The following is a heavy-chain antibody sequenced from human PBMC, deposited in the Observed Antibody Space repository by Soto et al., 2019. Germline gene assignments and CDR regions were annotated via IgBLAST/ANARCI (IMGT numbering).Heavy chain of an antibody. CDR3: ARHRLDYDFWSGYGNYYYGMDV. D-gene: IGHD3-3*01. Sequence: SETLSLTCTVSGGSISSSSYYWVWIRRPPGKGLEWIGSIYYSGSTYYNPSLKSRVTISVDTSKNQFSLKLSSVTAADTAVYYCARHRLDYDFWSGYGNYYYGMDVWGQGTTVTVSS. CDR2: IYYSGST. V-gene: IGHV4-39*01. CDR1: GGSISSSSYY. J-gene: IGHJ6*02.